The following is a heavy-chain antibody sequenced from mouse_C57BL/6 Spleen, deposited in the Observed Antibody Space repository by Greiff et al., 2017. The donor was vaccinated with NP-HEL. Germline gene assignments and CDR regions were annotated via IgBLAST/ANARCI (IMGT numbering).Heavy chain of an antibody. CDR3: ARWGGTAY. CDR1: GYAFSSSW. CDR2: IYPGDGDT. Sequence: QVQLQQSGPELVKPGASVKISCKASGYAFSSSWMNWVKQRPGKGLEWIGRIYPGDGDTNYNGKFKGKATLTADKSSSTAYMQLSSLTSEDSAVYFCARWGGTAYWGQGTLVTVSA. D-gene: IGHD3-3*01. V-gene: IGHV1-82*01. J-gene: IGHJ3*01.